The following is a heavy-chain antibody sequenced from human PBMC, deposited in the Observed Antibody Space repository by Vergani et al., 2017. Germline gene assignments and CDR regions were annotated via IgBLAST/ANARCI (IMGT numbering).Heavy chain of an antibody. CDR3: ARGLRGSYYYYYGMDV. J-gene: IGHJ6*02. D-gene: IGHD1-26*01. Sequence: QVQLQQWGAGLLKPSETLSLTCAVYGGSFSGYYWSWIRQPPGKGLEWMGEINHSGSTNYNPSLKSRVTISVDTSKNQFSLKLSSVTAADTAVYYCARGLRGSYYYYYGMDVWGQGTTVTVSS. V-gene: IGHV4-34*01. CDR1: GGSFSGYY. CDR2: INHSGST.